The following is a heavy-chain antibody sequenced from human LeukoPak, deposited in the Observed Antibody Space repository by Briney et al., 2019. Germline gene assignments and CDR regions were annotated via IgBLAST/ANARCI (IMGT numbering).Heavy chain of an antibody. CDR2: ISTSSTYT. J-gene: IGHJ4*02. CDR1: GFTFSDYY. D-gene: IGHD4-17*01. Sequence: GGSLRLSCAASGFTFSDYYMGWIRQAPGKGLEWVSYISTSSTYTNYADSVKGRFIISRDNAKNSLCLQMNSLRAEDTAVYYCSRYYGDYYYFDYWGQGTLVTVSS. V-gene: IGHV3-11*06. CDR3: SRYYGDYYYFDY.